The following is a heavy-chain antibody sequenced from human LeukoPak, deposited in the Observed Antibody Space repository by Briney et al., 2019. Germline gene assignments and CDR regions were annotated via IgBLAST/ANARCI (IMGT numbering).Heavy chain of an antibody. CDR3: ARDSQGYSSGWYYFDY. J-gene: IGHJ4*02. V-gene: IGHV1-69*05. D-gene: IGHD6-13*01. CDR2: IIPIFGTA. CDR1: GGTFSSYA. Sequence: ASVKVSCKASGGTFSSYAISWVRQAPGPGIEWVGRIIPIFGTANYAQKFQGRVTITTDESTSTAYLELSSLRSEDTAVSYCARDSQGYSSGWYYFDYWVQGTLITVS.